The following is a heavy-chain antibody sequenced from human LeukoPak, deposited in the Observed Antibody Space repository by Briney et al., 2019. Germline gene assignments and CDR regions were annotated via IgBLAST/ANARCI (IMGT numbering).Heavy chain of an antibody. CDR2: ISGSGGST. D-gene: IGHD5-18*01. J-gene: IGHJ4*02. CDR1: GFTFSSYA. Sequence: GGSLRLSCAASGFTFSSYAMSWVRQAPGKGLEWVSAISGSGGSTYYADSVKGRCTISRDNSKNTLYLQMNSLRAEDTAVYYCARAPRGYSYGALFDYWGQGTLVTVSS. V-gene: IGHV3-23*01. CDR3: ARAPRGYSYGALFDY.